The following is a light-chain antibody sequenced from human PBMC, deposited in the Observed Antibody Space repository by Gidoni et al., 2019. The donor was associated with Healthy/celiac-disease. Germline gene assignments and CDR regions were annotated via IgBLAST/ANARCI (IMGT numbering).Light chain of an antibody. CDR1: SSNIGSNT. J-gene: IGLJ3*02. CDR2: SNN. CDR3: AAWDDSLNGWV. V-gene: IGLV1-44*01. Sequence: QSVLNPPPSASGTPGQRVTISCSGSSSNIGSNTVNWYQQLPGTAPKLLIYSNNQRPSGVPDRFSGSKSGTSASLAISGLQSEDEADYYCAAWDDSLNGWVFGGGTKLTVL.